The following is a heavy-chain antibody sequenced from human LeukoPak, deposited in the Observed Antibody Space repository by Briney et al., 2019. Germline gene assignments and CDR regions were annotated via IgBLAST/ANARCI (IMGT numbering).Heavy chain of an antibody. CDR3: ARDAPAGEKPEYFFDY. J-gene: IGHJ4*02. CDR1: GFTFSTYS. Sequence: SGGSLRLSRTASGFTFSTYSMNWVRQAPGKGLEWVSHIGRGITYADSVKGRFTISRDNAKNSVYLQMNSLRAEDTAVYYCARDAPAGEKPEYFFDYWGQGTLVTVSS. D-gene: IGHD2/OR15-2a*01. CDR2: IGRGI. V-gene: IGHV3-48*04.